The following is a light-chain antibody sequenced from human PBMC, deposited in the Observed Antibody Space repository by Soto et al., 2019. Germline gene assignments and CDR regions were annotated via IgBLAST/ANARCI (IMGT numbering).Light chain of an antibody. V-gene: IGKV3-20*01. CDR2: GAS. Sequence: EGVLTQSPGTLSLSPGERATLSCRASQSVDRSYLAWYQQRPGQAPRLLIYGASSRATGITDRFSGSGSGTDFTLTISRLEPEDFAVYFCQQYGSSPPMFTFGQGTKLEIK. J-gene: IGKJ2*01. CDR3: QQYGSSPPMFT. CDR1: QSVDRSY.